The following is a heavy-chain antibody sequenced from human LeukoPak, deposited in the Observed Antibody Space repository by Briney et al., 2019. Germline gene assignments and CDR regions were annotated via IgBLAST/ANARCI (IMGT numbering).Heavy chain of an antibody. Sequence: SETLSLTCTVSGGSISSGSYYWSWIRQPAGKGLEWIGRIYASGSTNYNPSLKSRVTISVDTSKNQFSLKLSSVTAADTAVYYCARRGYSSSWYPRREFDPWGQGTLVTVSS. CDR1: GGSISSGSYY. CDR3: ARRGYSSSWYPRREFDP. J-gene: IGHJ5*02. D-gene: IGHD6-13*01. CDR2: IYASGST. V-gene: IGHV4-61*02.